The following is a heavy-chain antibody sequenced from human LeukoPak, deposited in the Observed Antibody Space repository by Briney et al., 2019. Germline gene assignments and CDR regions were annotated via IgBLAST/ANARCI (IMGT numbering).Heavy chain of an antibody. D-gene: IGHD3-10*01. CDR3: ARALMVRGVEFDY. V-gene: IGHV3-21*01. CDR2: ISSSSSYI. Sequence: PGGSLRLSCAASGFTFSSYSMNWVRQAPGKGLEWVSSISSSSSYIYYADSVKGRFTISRDNAKNSLYLQMNSLRAEDTAVYYCARALMVRGVEFDYWGQGTLVTVSS. J-gene: IGHJ4*02. CDR1: GFTFSSYS.